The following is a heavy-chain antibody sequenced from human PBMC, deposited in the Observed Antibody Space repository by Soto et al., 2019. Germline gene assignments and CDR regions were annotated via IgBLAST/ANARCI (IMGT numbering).Heavy chain of an antibody. V-gene: IGHV4-34*01. D-gene: IGHD3-16*02. Sequence: SETLSLTCAVYGGSFSGYYWSWIRQPPGKGLEWIGEINHSGSTNYNPSLKSRVTISVDTSKNQFSLKLSSVTAADTAVYYCARARTVWGSYRYTWNYYFDYWGQGTLVTAPQ. CDR1: GGSFSGYY. CDR3: ARARTVWGSYRYTWNYYFDY. J-gene: IGHJ4*02. CDR2: INHSGST.